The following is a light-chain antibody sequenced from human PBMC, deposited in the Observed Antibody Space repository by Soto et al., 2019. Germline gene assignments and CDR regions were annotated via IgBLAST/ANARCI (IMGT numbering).Light chain of an antibody. Sequence: DIQMTQSPSTLSASVGDRVTITCRASQSISSWLAWYQQKPGKAPKLLIYKASILESGVPSSFSGSGSGTEFTLTISSLQPDDFATYYFQQYDSYSTFGQGTKVEIK. J-gene: IGKJ1*01. CDR3: QQYDSYST. V-gene: IGKV1-5*03. CDR1: QSISSW. CDR2: KAS.